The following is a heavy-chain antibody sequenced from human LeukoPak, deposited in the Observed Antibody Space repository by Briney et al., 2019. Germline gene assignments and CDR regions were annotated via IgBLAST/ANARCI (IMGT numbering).Heavy chain of an antibody. CDR2: VSGSGGST. Sequence: LPGGSLRLSCAASGFTFSSYAISWVRQAPGKGLEWVSAVSGSGGSTYYADSVKGRFTISRDNSKNTLYLQMNSLRAEDTAVYYCAKYKWELLAWFDYWGQGTLVTVSS. CDR1: GFTFSSYA. CDR3: AKYKWELLAWFDY. D-gene: IGHD1-26*01. J-gene: IGHJ4*02. V-gene: IGHV3-23*01.